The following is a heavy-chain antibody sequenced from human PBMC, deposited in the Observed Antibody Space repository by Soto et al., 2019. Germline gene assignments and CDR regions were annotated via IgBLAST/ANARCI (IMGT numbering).Heavy chain of an antibody. V-gene: IGHV3-74*01. J-gene: IGHJ5*02. CDR1: GFTFSSFW. Sequence: PGGSLRLSCAASGFTFSSFWMHWVRQAPGKGPVWVSRASPDGTSTSYADSVKGRFTISRDNAKNTLYMQMNSLRAEDTAVYCCTRHGSGDYFLFDPWGQGTLVTVSS. D-gene: IGHD4-17*01. CDR2: ASPDGTST. CDR3: TRHGSGDYFLFDP.